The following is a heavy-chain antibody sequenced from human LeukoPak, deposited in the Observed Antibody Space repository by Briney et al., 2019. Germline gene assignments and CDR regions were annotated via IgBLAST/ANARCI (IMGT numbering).Heavy chain of an antibody. V-gene: IGHV4-4*07. D-gene: IGHD3-10*01. J-gene: IGHJ6*03. Sequence: SETLSLTCTVSGGSISIYYWNWIRQPAGKGLEWIGRIFTSGITNYNPSLKSRVTMSVDTSKNQFSRNLSSVAAADTAVYYCARESSGTYYNPLGYMDVWGKGTTVTVSS. CDR1: GGSISIYY. CDR2: IFTSGIT. CDR3: ARESSGTYYNPLGYMDV.